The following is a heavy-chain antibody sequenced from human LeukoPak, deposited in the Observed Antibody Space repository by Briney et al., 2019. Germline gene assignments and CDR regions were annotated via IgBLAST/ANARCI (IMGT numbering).Heavy chain of an antibody. CDR3: ARGPTMVRGIYYGLDV. D-gene: IGHD3-10*01. Sequence: GGSLRLSYAASGFTFSSYWMHWVRQAPGKGLVWVSRINSDGRSTSYADSVKGRFTISRDNAKNTLYLQMNSLRAEDTAVYYCARGPTMVRGIYYGLDVWGQGTTVSVSS. J-gene: IGHJ6*02. CDR1: GFTFSSYW. CDR2: INSDGRST. V-gene: IGHV3-74*01.